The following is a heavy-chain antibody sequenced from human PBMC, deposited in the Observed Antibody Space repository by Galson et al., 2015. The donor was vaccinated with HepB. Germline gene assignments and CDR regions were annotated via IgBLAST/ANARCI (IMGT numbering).Heavy chain of an antibody. CDR1: GDSFLSYA. Sequence: SVKVSCKASGDSFLSYAISWVRQAPGQGLEWMGRIIPNNDDRDYSQKFQGRVTLTTDTSISTVYMDLSRLRSDDTAVYYCVRGNGLQTAHYWGQGTLVTVSS. CDR2: IIPNNDDR. J-gene: IGHJ4*02. D-gene: IGHD1-1*01. CDR3: VRGNGLQTAHY. V-gene: IGHV1-2*06.